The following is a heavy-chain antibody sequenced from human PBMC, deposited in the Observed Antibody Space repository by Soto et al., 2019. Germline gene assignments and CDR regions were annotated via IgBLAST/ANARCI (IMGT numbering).Heavy chain of an antibody. J-gene: IGHJ3*02. CDR1: GYTFTSYG. V-gene: IGHV1-18*01. Sequence: ASVKVSCKASGYTFTSYGISWVRQAPGQGLEWMGWISAYNGNTNYAQKPQGRVTMTTDTSTSTAYMELRSLRSDDTAVYYCAWRAVAYPNDAFDIWGQGTMVTVSS. CDR2: ISAYNGNT. CDR3: AWRAVAYPNDAFDI. D-gene: IGHD6-19*01.